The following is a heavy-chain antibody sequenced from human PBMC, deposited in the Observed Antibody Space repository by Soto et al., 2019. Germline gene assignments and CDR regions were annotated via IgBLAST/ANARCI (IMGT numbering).Heavy chain of an antibody. CDR2: ISDSGST. Sequence: QLQLQESGPGLVKPSETLSLTCTVSGGSISSSSYYWGWIRQPPGKGLEWIGSISDSGSTYYNPSLKSRVTISVDTSKNQFSLKLSSVTAADTAVYYCARHTPAISISDHWGQGTLVTVSS. CDR1: GGSISSSSYY. D-gene: IGHD2-15*01. CDR3: ARHTPAISISDH. V-gene: IGHV4-39*01. J-gene: IGHJ4*02.